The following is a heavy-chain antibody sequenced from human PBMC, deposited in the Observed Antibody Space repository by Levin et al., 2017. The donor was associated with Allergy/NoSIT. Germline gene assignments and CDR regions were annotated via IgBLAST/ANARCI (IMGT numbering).Heavy chain of an antibody. CDR2: IKEDGSEK. CDR1: GFTLGLYW. V-gene: IGHV3-7*01. J-gene: IGHJ5*02. Sequence: QPGGSLRLSCEASGFTLGLYWMSWVRQAPGKGLEWVANIKEDGSEKYYVDSVRGRFTISRDNAKNSLYLQMSSLRVEDTAVYYCASGGDGVIIPWGQGTRVTVSS. CDR3: ASGGDGVIIP. D-gene: IGHD3-3*01.